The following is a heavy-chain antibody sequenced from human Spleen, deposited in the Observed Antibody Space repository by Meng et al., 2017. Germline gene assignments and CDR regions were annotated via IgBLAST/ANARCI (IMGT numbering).Heavy chain of an antibody. Sequence: QVQLQESGPGLVKPSETLSLTCTVSGGSISRYYWNWVRQPPGKGLEWIGSIGHAGALYYTPSLKSRVTVSIDTSANQFHLTLTSVTAADTAVYYCVRSSGWVKTGFDPWGQGTLVTVSS. D-gene: IGHD6-19*01. J-gene: IGHJ5*02. CDR1: GGSISRYY. V-gene: IGHV4-59*04. CDR3: VRSSGWVKTGFDP. CDR2: IGHAGAL.